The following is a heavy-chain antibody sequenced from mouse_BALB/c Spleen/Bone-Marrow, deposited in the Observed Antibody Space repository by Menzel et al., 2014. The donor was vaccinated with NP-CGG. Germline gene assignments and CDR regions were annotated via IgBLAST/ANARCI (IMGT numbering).Heavy chain of an antibody. CDR3: TRGGNWDDFDY. D-gene: IGHD4-1*01. Sequence: EVKLMESGGGLVQPGGSRKLSCAASGFIFSSFGMHWVRQAPEKGLEWVAYISSGSSTIFYADTLKGRFTISRDNPRSTVFLELTSLRSEDSAMYYCTRGGNWDDFDYWGQGTTLAVSS. J-gene: IGHJ2*01. CDR1: GFIFSSFG. CDR2: ISSGSSTI. V-gene: IGHV5-17*02.